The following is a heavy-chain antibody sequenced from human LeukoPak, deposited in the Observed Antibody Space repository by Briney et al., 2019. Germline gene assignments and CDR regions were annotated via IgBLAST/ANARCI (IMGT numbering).Heavy chain of an antibody. Sequence: NPGGSLRLSCAASGFTFSDYYMSWIRQAPGKGLEWVSYIRSTSSAIYYADSVKGRFTISRDNAKNSLYLQMNSLRAEDTAVYYCARASRSGSPPQWGQGTLVTASS. J-gene: IGHJ4*02. CDR1: GFTFSDYY. CDR2: IRSTSSAI. CDR3: ARASRSGSPPQ. D-gene: IGHD2-15*01. V-gene: IGHV3-11*04.